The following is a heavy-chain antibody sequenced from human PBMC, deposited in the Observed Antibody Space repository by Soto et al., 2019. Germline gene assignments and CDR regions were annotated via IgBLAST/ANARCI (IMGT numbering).Heavy chain of an antibody. J-gene: IGHJ4*02. V-gene: IGHV3-48*01. Sequence: EVQLVESGGGLVQPGGSLRLSCVASGFTFSNYGMNWVRQAPGKGLEWVSHISSSSSTIYYAESLKGRFTISRDNAKNSMYLQMNSLRGEDTAVYYFASSFITTVGTNGWGQGTLVTVSS. D-gene: IGHD6-13*01. CDR3: ASSFITTVGTNG. CDR1: GFTFSNYG. CDR2: ISSSSSTI.